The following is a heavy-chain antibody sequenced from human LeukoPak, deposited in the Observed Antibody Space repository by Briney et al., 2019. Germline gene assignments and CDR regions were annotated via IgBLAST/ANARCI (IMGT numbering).Heavy chain of an antibody. CDR3: ARGSENSSPLDFDY. Sequence: LETLSLTCAVYGGSFSGYYWSWIRQPPGKGLEWIGEINHSGSTNYNPSLKSRVTISVDTSKNQFSLKLSSVTAADTAVYYCARGSENSSPLDFDYWGQGTLVTVSS. J-gene: IGHJ4*02. D-gene: IGHD6-6*01. V-gene: IGHV4-34*01. CDR1: GGSFSGYY. CDR2: INHSGST.